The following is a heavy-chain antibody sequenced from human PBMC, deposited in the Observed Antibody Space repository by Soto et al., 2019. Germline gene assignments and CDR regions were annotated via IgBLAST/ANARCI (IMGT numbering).Heavy chain of an antibody. CDR3: ARALGSPRDDYIWGSYRWGDDYYYYYMDV. D-gene: IGHD3-16*02. CDR2: IYSGGST. J-gene: IGHJ6*03. V-gene: IGHV3-66*01. Sequence: GGSLRLSCAASGFTVSSNYMSWVRQAPGKGLEWVSVIYSGGSTYYADSVKGRFTISRDNSKNTLYLQMNSLRAEDTAVYYCARALGSPRDDYIWGSYRWGDDYYYYYMDVWGKGTTVTVSS. CDR1: GFTVSSNY.